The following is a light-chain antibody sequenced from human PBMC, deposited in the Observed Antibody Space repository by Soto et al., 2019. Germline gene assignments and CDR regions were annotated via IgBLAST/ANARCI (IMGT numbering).Light chain of an antibody. CDR1: QNVTSN. CDR3: QQYDDWG. Sequence: MVMTQSPATLSVSPGERVTLSCRTSQNVTSNLAWYQLEPGQTPSLLIYGTSTRAPDIPVRFSGSGSWTEFTLTITTVQSGDSAVYYCQQYDDWGFGPGTKVEIK. CDR2: GTS. V-gene: IGKV3-15*01. J-gene: IGKJ1*01.